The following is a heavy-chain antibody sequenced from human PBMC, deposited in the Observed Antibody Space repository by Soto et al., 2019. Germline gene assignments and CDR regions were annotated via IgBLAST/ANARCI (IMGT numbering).Heavy chain of an antibody. CDR2: ISYDGSNK. CDR3: ARDVMGAPHWYFDL. D-gene: IGHD1-26*01. V-gene: IGHV3-30-3*01. CDR1: GFTFSSYA. J-gene: IGHJ2*01. Sequence: GGSLRLSCAASGFTFSSYAMHWVRQAPGKGLEWVAVISYDGSNKYYADSVKGRFTISRDNSKNTLYLQMNSLRAEDTAVYYCARDVMGAPHWYFDLWGRGTLVTVSS.